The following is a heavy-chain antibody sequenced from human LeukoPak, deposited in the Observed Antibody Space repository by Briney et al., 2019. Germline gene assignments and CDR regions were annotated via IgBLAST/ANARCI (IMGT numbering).Heavy chain of an antibody. CDR2: INSDGSST. J-gene: IGHJ4*02. CDR3: AVGYGGKDSTPPTRY. D-gene: IGHD4-23*01. CDR1: GFTFSSYW. Sequence: PGGSLRLSCAASGFTFSSYWMHWVRQAPGKGLVWVSRINSDGSSTSYADSVKGRFTISRDNAKNTLYLQMDSLRAEDTAVYYCAVGYGGKDSTPPTRYWGQGTLVTVSS. V-gene: IGHV3-74*01.